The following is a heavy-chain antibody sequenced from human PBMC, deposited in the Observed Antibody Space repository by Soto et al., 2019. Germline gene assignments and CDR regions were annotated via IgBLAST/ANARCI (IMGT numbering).Heavy chain of an antibody. J-gene: IGHJ4*02. CDR3: ARQLLWFGELLHFDY. V-gene: IGHV4-39*01. CDR1: GGSISSSSYY. D-gene: IGHD3-10*01. Sequence: QLQLQESGPGLVKPSETLSLTCTVSGGSISSSSYYWGWIRQPPGKGLEWIGSIYYSGSTYYNPSLKSRVTISVDTSKNQFSLKLSSVTAADTAVYYCARQLLWFGELLHFDYWGQGTLVTVSS. CDR2: IYYSGST.